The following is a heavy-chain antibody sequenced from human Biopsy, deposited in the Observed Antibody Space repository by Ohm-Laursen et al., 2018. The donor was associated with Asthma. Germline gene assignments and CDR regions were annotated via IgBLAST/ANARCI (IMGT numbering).Heavy chain of an antibody. Sequence: SLRLSCSASGFTFDDYAMHWVRQAPGKGLEWVSGVSWNSGSIDYADSAKGRFTISRDNAKNSLYLQMNSLRGADTALYYCVKDIRLQLWGFDSWGQGTLVTVSS. J-gene: IGHJ4*02. CDR2: VSWNSGSI. CDR1: GFTFDDYA. D-gene: IGHD6-13*01. V-gene: IGHV3-9*01. CDR3: VKDIRLQLWGFDS.